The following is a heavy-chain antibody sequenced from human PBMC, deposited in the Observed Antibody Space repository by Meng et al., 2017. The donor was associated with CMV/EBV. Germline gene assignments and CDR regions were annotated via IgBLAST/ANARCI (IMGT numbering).Heavy chain of an antibody. CDR2: IYHSGGT. CDR3: ARSEWLGQFDY. CDR1: GGSISSSNW. V-gene: IGHV4-4*02. J-gene: IGHJ4*02. Sequence: GSLRLSCAVSGGSISSSNWWSWVRQPPGKGLEWIGEIYHSGGTNYNPSLKSRVTISVDTSKNQFSLKLSSVTAADTAVYYCARSEWLGQFDYWGQGTLVTVSS. D-gene: IGHD6-19*01.